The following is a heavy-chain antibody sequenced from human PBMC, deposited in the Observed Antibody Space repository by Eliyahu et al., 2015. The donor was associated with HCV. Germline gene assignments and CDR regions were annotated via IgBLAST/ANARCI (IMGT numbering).Heavy chain of an antibody. CDR1: GFTLSSFW. CDR2: IEKDGSDT. Sequence: EERLVESGGDLVQPGGSLRLSCAASGFTLSSFWMHWVRQVPGKGLLVGSRIEKDGSDTRYADSVKGRFTISRDNAKNTLYLQMNSLRVEDTGIYYCARVQLLSDDVFNIWGQGTIVTVSS. V-gene: IGHV3-74*01. J-gene: IGHJ3*02. CDR3: ARVQLLSDDVFNI.